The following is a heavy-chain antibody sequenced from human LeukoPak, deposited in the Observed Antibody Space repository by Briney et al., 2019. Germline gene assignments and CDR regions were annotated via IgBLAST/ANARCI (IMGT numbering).Heavy chain of an antibody. CDR3: ARDRYDSSGYYSY. D-gene: IGHD3-22*01. CDR1: GFTFSDYY. Sequence: GGSLRLSCAASGFTFSDYYMNWIRQAPGKGLEWVSYISGSGAYTNYADSVKGRFTISRDNAENSLFLQMNSLRAEDTAVYCCARDRYDSSGYYSYWGQGTLVTVSS. CDR2: ISGSGAYT. V-gene: IGHV3-11*05. J-gene: IGHJ4*02.